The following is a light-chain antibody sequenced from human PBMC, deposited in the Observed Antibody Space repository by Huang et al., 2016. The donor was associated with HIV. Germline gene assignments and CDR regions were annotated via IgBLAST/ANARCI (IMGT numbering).Light chain of an antibody. CDR1: QSLLHSNGFNY. CDR3: MQALHTPLT. Sequence: DIVMTQSPLSLPVTPGEPASISCRSSQSLLHSNGFNYLDWYLQKPGQSPQLLIYLGSTRASGVPDRCSGSGSGTDFTLKISRVEAEDVGVYYCMQALHTPLTFGGGTKVEIK. J-gene: IGKJ4*01. CDR2: LGS. V-gene: IGKV2-28*01.